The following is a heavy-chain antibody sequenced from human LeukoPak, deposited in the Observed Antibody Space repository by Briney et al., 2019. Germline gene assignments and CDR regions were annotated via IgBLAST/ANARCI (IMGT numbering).Heavy chain of an antibody. D-gene: IGHD4-23*01. CDR1: GGSISSYY. CDR2: IYYSGST. J-gene: IGHJ3*02. Sequence: SETLSLTCTVSGGSISSYYWSWIRQPPGKGLEWIGYIYYSGSTNCNPSVKSRVAMSVDTSKKQFSLKLSSLTAADTAVYYCARGGTAVIAPYASDIWGQGTMVTVSS. CDR3: ARGGTAVIAPYASDI. V-gene: IGHV4-59*01.